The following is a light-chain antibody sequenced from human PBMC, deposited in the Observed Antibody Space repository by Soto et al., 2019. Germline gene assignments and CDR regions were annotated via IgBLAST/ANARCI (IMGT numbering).Light chain of an antibody. CDR1: SSSFRTNA. CDR2: INN. CDR3: ATWADSLKSVV. V-gene: IGLV1-44*01. Sequence: QSVLTQPPSASGTPGQRVTISCAGKSSSFRTNAVIWYQQLPGSAPKLLMYINNQRPSGVPDRFSGSKSGTSASLAISGLQSEDAADYFRATWADSLKSVVFGGGTKLTVL. J-gene: IGLJ2*01.